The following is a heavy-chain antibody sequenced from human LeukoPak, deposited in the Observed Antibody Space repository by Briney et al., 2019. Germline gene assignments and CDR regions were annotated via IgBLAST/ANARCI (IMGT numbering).Heavy chain of an antibody. J-gene: IGHJ5*02. V-gene: IGHV1-2*02. CDR1: GYTFTGYY. CDR3: ARVIVVVAATHNWFDP. CDR2: INPNSGGT. D-gene: IGHD2-15*01. Sequence: ASVKVSCKASGYTFTGYYMHWVRQAPGQGLEWMGWINPNSGGTNYAQKFQGRVTMTRDTSISTAYMELRSLRSDDTAVYYCARVIVVVAATHNWFDPWGQGTLVTVSS.